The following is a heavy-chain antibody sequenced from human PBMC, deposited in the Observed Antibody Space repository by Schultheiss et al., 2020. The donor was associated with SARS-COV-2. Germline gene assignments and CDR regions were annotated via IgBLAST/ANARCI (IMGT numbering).Heavy chain of an antibody. J-gene: IGHJ4*02. CDR2: ISGSGGST. CDR3: AKVYSGYLEVDY. D-gene: IGHD5-12*01. V-gene: IGHV3-23*01. CDR1: GFTFSSYA. Sequence: GGSLRLSCAASGFTFSSYAMHWVRQAPGKGLEWVSAISGSGGSTYYADSVKGRFTISRDNSKNTLYLQMNSLRAEDTAVYYCAKVYSGYLEVDYWGQGTLVTVSS.